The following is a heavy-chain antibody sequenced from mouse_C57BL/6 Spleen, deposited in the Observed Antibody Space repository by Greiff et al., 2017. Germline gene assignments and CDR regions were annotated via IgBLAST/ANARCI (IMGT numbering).Heavy chain of an antibody. J-gene: IGHJ2*01. CDR2: IYPRSGNT. CDR3: ARLLLQGYYFDY. D-gene: IGHD1-1*01. Sequence: SGAELARPGASVKLSCKASGYTFTSYGISWVKQRTGQGLEWIGEIYPRSGNTYYNEKFKGKATLTADKSSSTAYMELRSLTSEDSAVYFCARLLLQGYYFDYWGQGTTLTVSS. V-gene: IGHV1-81*01. CDR1: GYTFTSYG.